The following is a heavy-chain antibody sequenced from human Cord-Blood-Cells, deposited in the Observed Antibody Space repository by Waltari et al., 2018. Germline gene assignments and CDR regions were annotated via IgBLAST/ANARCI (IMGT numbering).Heavy chain of an antibody. CDR3: ARHGYDIVVVPASDLYYFDY. CDR2: IYYSGST. Sequence: QLQLQESGPGLVKPSETLSLTCTVSGGSISSSSYYWGWIRQPPGKGLEWIGRIYYSGSTYYNPSLKSRVTISVDTSKNQFSLKLSSVTAADTAVYYCARHGYDIVVVPASDLYYFDYWGQGTLVTVSS. J-gene: IGHJ4*02. D-gene: IGHD2-2*01. V-gene: IGHV4-39*01. CDR1: GGSISSSSYY.